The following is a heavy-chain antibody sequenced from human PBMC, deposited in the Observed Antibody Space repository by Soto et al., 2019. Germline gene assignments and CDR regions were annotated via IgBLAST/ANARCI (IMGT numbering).Heavy chain of an antibody. CDR1: GFTFDSYS. V-gene: IGHV3-23*01. D-gene: IGHD4-4*01. J-gene: IGHJ4*02. Sequence: EVQLLESGGGSVQPGGSLMLSCAASGFTFDSYSLSWVRQAPGKGLEWVSGISGSGQTTHYGDSVKGRFTISRDNFRNTLYLPMTTRIAEDTAVSFCAKSRGDSWTTYFFDSWGRGALVTASS. CDR3: AKSRGDSWTTYFFDS. CDR2: ISGSGQTT.